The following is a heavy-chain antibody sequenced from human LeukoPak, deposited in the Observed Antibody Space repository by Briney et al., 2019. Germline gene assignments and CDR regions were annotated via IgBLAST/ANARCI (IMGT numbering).Heavy chain of an antibody. J-gene: IGHJ4*02. D-gene: IGHD1-26*01. CDR3: ATSRTGIVGATPWDY. Sequence: ASVKVSCKASGYTFTGYYMHWVRQAPGQGLEWMGWINPNSGGTNYAQKFQGRVTMTRDTSISTAYMELSRLRSDDTAVYYCATSRTGIVGATPWDYWGQGTLVTVSS. V-gene: IGHV1-2*02. CDR1: GYTFTGYY. CDR2: INPNSGGT.